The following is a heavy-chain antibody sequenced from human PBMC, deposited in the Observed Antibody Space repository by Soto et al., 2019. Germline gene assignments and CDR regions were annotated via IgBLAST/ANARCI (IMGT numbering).Heavy chain of an antibody. Sequence: QITLKASRPTLVEPTQTLTLTCTFSGFSLSTSGVGVGWVRQPPGKALEWLALLYWDDDRRYNPSLNNRLTITKDTSKNQVVLTMANLGPVDTGTYYCAHYTTSTYMDVWGTGTTVTVSS. V-gene: IGHV2-5*02. CDR3: AHYTTSTYMDV. CDR1: GFSLSTSGVG. J-gene: IGHJ6*03. CDR2: LYWDDDR. D-gene: IGHD1-1*01.